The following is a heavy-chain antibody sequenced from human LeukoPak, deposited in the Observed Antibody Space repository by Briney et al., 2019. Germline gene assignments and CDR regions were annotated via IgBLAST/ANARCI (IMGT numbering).Heavy chain of an antibody. D-gene: IGHD5-12*01. V-gene: IGHV4-59*01. Sequence: KTSETLSLTCTVSGGSISSYYWSWIRQPPGKGLEWIGYIYYSGSTNYNPSLKSRVTISVDTSKNQFSLKLSSVTAADTAVYYCARAHGYDYGWLGPRTNWFDPWGQGTLVTVSS. CDR3: ARAHGYDYGWLGPRTNWFDP. J-gene: IGHJ5*02. CDR2: IYYSGST. CDR1: GGSISSYY.